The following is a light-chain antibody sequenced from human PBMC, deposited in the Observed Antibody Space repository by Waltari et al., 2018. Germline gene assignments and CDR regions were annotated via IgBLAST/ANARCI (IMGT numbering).Light chain of an antibody. CDR2: AAS. CDR1: QGFGSW. CDR3: QQGYSFPIS. V-gene: IGKV1-12*01. J-gene: IGKJ5*01. Sequence: DVQVTQSPSSVSASVGDRVTITCRASQGFGSWLAWYQQKPGKAPKLRISAASSLQSGFPSRFSGSGSGTDFILTISSLQPEDFATYYCQQGYSFPISFGQGTRLEIK.